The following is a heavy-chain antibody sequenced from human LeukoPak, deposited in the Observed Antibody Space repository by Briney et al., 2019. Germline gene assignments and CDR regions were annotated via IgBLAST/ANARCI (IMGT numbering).Heavy chain of an antibody. J-gene: IGHJ1*01. V-gene: IGHV3-23*01. CDR2: ISGSGGST. CDR3: AKSYDSSGYYVPSNFQH. D-gene: IGHD3-22*01. Sequence: PGGSLRLSCAASGFTFSSYAMNWVRQAPGKGLEWVSAISGSGGSTYYADSVKGRFTISRDNSKNTLYLRMNSLRAEDTALYYCAKSYDSSGYYVPSNFQHWGRGTLVTVSS. CDR1: GFTFSSYA.